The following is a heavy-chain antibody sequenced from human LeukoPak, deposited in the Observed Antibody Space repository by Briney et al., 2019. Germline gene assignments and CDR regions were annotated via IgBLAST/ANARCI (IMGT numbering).Heavy chain of an antibody. V-gene: IGHV3-74*01. CDR3: ARDAGRGYYVTFFDY. CDR2: INTDGGRT. CDR1: GFTFSDYW. D-gene: IGHD1-26*01. Sequence: GGSLRLSCAASGFTFSDYWMHWVRQAPGKGLVWVSRINTDGGRTNHADSVKGQFTISRDNAKNTLYLQMNSLRAEDTAVYYCARDAGRGYYVTFFDYWGQGTLVTVSS. J-gene: IGHJ4*02.